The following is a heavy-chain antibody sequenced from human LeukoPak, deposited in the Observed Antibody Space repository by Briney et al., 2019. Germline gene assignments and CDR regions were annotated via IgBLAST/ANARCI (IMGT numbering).Heavy chain of an antibody. CDR3: ARDLGYYFEY. V-gene: IGHV3-33*01. CDR1: GFTFSGYA. J-gene: IGHJ4*02. CDR2: MWLDGSNK. Sequence: GGSLRLSCTASGFTFSGYAMHWVRQAPGKGLEWVAVMWLDGSNKYYVDSVKGRFTISRDNSKNTLYLQMNSLRAEDTAVYCCARDLGYYFEYWGQGTLVTVSS.